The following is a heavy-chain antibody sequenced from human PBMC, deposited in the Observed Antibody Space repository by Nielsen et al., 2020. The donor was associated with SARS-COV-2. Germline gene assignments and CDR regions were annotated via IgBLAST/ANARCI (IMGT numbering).Heavy chain of an antibody. V-gene: IGHV1-18*04. CDR3: ARADKQLVQYYYYYQMDV. Sequence: ASVKVSCKASGYTFTSYGISWVRQAPGQGLEWMGWISAYNGNTNYAQKLQGRLTMTTDTSTRTAYMELRSLRYDDTAVYYCARADKQLVQYYYYYQMDVWGKGTTVTVSS. J-gene: IGHJ6*03. CDR2: ISAYNGNT. D-gene: IGHD6-6*01. CDR1: GYTFTSYG.